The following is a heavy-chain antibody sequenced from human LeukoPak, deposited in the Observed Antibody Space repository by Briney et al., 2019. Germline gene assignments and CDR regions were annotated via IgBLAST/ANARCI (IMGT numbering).Heavy chain of an antibody. Sequence: ASVKVSCKASGYTFTTYYIHWVRQAPGQGLEWMGWINPNSGGTNYAQKFQGRVTMTRDTSISTAYMELSRLRSDDTAVYYCARTNITILGVVIKYYFDYWGQGTLVTVSS. D-gene: IGHD3-3*01. CDR1: GYTFTTYY. CDR3: ARTNITILGVVIKYYFDY. CDR2: INPNSGGT. V-gene: IGHV1-2*02. J-gene: IGHJ4*02.